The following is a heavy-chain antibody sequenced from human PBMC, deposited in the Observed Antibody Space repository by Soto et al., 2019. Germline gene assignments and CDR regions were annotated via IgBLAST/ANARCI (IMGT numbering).Heavy chain of an antibody. J-gene: IGHJ6*02. V-gene: IGHV1-69*12. CDR3: ARPPSHDYYCGMDV. CDR2: IIPIFGTA. CDR1: GGTFSSSA. Sequence: QVQLVQSGAEVKKPGSSVKVSCKASGGTFSSSAISWVRQAPGQGLEWMGGIIPIFGTADYAQKFQGRVTITADGSTSTAYMDLSSLRSEDTAGYYCARPPSHDYYCGMDVWGQGTTVTVSS.